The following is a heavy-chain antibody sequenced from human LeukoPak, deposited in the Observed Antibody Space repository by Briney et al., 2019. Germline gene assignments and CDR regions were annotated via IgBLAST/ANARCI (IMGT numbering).Heavy chain of an antibody. D-gene: IGHD3-10*01. CDR1: GFTFSSYA. V-gene: IGHV3-23*01. Sequence: GGSLRPSCAASGFTFSSYAMSWVRQAPGKGLEWVSAISGSGGSTYYADSVKGRFTISRDNSKNTLYLQMNSLRAEDTAVYYCAKDTYGSGSYPTQGDYFDYWGQGTLVTVSS. J-gene: IGHJ4*02. CDR2: ISGSGGST. CDR3: AKDTYGSGSYPTQGDYFDY.